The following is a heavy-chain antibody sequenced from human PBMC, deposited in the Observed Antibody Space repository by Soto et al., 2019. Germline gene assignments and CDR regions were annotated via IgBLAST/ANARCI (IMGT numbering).Heavy chain of an antibody. CDR2: INAGNGNT. J-gene: IGHJ4*02. D-gene: IGHD3-3*01. CDR3: ARVSGYYAPDY. CDR1: GYTFTSYA. V-gene: IGHV1-3*01. Sequence: QVQLVQSGAEVKKPGASVKVSCKASGYTFTSYAMHWVRQAPAQRLEWMGWINAGNGNTNYSQKFQGRVTITRDTSASTADMELSSLRSEDTAVYYCARVSGYYAPDYCGQGTLVTVSS.